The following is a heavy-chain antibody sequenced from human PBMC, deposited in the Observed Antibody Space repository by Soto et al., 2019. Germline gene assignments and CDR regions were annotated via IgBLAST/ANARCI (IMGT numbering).Heavy chain of an antibody. D-gene: IGHD3-3*01. V-gene: IGHV3-23*01. CDR1: GFTFSSYA. CDR3: AKDPPSDFWSGYENDY. CDR2: ISGSGGST. J-gene: IGHJ4*02. Sequence: GGSLRLSCAASGFTFSSYAMSWVRQAPGKGLEWVSAISGSGGSTYYADSVKGRFTISRDNSKNTLYLQMNSLRAEDTAVYYCAKDPPSDFWSGYENDYWGQGTLVTVSS.